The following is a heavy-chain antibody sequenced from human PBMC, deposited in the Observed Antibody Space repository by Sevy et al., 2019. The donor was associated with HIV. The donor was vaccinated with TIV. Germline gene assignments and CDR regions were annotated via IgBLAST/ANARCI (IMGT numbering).Heavy chain of an antibody. CDR2: ISSSSSYK. D-gene: IGHD6-19*01. V-gene: IGHV3-21*01. CDR3: AGDSRLALDY. CDR1: GFTFSSYS. Sequence: GGSLRLSCAASGFTFSSYSMNWVRQATGKGLEWVSSISSSSSYKYYEDPVKGRCTISVDNAKNSLYRQMNSLRAEDTSVYDCAGDSRLALDYWGQGTLVTVSS. J-gene: IGHJ4*02.